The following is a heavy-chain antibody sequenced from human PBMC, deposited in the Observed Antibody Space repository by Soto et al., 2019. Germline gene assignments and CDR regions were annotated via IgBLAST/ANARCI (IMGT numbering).Heavy chain of an antibody. V-gene: IGHV1-69*06. J-gene: IGHJ4*02. Sequence: GASVKVSCKASGGTFSSYAISWVRQAPGQGLEWMGGIIPIFVTANYAQKFQGRVTITADKSTSTAYMELSSLRSEDTAVYYCARGAYCSSTSCYFYYWGQGTLVTVSS. CDR3: ARGAYCSSTSCYFYY. CDR1: GGTFSSYA. D-gene: IGHD2-2*01. CDR2: IIPIFVTA.